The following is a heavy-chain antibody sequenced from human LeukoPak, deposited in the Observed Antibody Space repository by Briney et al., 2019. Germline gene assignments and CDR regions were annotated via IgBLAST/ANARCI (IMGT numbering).Heavy chain of an antibody. D-gene: IGHD1-26*01. CDR2: INEDGSEK. CDR3: ARDYRGGWNDY. V-gene: IGHV3-7*01. CDR1: GFTFSGYW. Sequence: GGSLRLSCAAAGFTFSGYWMSWVRQTTEKGLECVAKINEDGSEKHYVDTVKGRFTISRDNAKNSFYLQMNSLRVEDTAVYYCARDYRGGWNDYWDQGTLVTVSS. J-gene: IGHJ4*02.